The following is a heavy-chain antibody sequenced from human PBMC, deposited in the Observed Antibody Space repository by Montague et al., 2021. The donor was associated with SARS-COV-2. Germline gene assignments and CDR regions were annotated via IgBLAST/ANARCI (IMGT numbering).Heavy chain of an antibody. J-gene: IGHJ4*02. CDR1: GYSITSNYY. D-gene: IGHD3-10*01. V-gene: IGHV4-38-2*02. Sequence: SETLSLTCTVSGYSITSNYYWCWIRQPPLKGLEWIGCSYHSGTTPYHPPLKSRDTISLDTSNNHFSLKVSSVTAADTAVYYCARASYYGPRKPYQVDYWGRGKLVTDCS. CDR3: ARASYYGPRKPYQVDY. CDR2: SYHSGTT.